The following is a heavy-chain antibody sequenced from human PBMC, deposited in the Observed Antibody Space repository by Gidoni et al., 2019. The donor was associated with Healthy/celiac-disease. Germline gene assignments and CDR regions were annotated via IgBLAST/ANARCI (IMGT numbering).Heavy chain of an antibody. Sequence: QVQLQQWGAELLKPSETLSLTCAVYGGSFSGYYWSWIRPPPGKGLEWIGEINHSGSTNYNPSLKSRVTISVDTSKNQFSLKLSSVTAADTAVYYCARRVVYDYVWTKPFDYWGQGTLVTVSS. CDR1: GGSFSGYY. CDR3: ARRVVYDYVWTKPFDY. J-gene: IGHJ4*02. CDR2: INHSGST. V-gene: IGHV4-34*01. D-gene: IGHD3-16*01.